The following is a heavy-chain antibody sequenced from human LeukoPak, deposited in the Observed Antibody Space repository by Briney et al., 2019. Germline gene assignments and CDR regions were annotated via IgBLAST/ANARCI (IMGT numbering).Heavy chain of an antibody. D-gene: IGHD5-18*01. V-gene: IGHV1-2*02. J-gene: IGHJ6*02. Sequence: GRSLRLSCAASGFTFSSYGMHWVRQAPGQGLEWMGWINPNSGGTNYAQKFQGRVTMTRDTSISTAYMELSRLRSDDTAVYYCAREGVDTSYYYGMDVWGQGTTVTVSS. CDR2: INPNSGGT. CDR3: AREGVDTSYYYGMDV. CDR1: GFTFSSYG.